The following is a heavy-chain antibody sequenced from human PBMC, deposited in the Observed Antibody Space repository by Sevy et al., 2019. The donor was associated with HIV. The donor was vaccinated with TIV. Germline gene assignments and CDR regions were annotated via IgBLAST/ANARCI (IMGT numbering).Heavy chain of an antibody. V-gene: IGHV3-30*18. CDR1: GFSFSTYW. CDR3: AKNRPPGGSLFSRHGMDV. J-gene: IGHJ6*02. D-gene: IGHD3-16*01. CDR2: ISSDGSYR. Sequence: GGSLRLSCAASGFSFSTYWMHWVRQAPGKGLEWVAIISSDGSYRYYADSVRGRFSMSRDNSKNTMYLQISGLLIEDTAVYYCAKNRPPGGSLFSRHGMDVWGRGTTVTVSS.